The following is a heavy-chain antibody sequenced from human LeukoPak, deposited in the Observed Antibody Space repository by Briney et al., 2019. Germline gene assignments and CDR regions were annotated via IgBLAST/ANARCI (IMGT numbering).Heavy chain of an antibody. CDR3: ARAIYSRAWYASDI. Sequence: SETLSLTCSASGGSISSSYWSWIRQAPGKGPEWIGYIFYTGSNDYSPSLKSRVTISVDTSKNQFSLRVNSVTAADTAVYYCARAIYSRAWYASDIWGQGTVVTVSA. CDR2: IFYTGSN. J-gene: IGHJ3*02. V-gene: IGHV4-59*01. CDR1: GGSISSSY. D-gene: IGHD6-19*01.